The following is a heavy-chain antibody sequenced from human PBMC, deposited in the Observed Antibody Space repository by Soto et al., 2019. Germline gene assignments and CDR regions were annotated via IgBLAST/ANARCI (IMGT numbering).Heavy chain of an antibody. CDR2: IDYSGST. Sequence: QVQLQESGPGLVKPSETLSLTCTVSGGSVSSGSYYWSWIRQPPGKGLEWIGYIDYSGSTNYNPSLKSGDNVSVDTYKNRFSLKRSSVTAEDTAVYYCAREEGYCSGGSCYSNWYFDLWGRGTLVTVSS. V-gene: IGHV4-61*01. D-gene: IGHD2-15*01. CDR1: GGSVSSGSYY. J-gene: IGHJ2*01. CDR3: AREEGYCSGGSCYSNWYFDL.